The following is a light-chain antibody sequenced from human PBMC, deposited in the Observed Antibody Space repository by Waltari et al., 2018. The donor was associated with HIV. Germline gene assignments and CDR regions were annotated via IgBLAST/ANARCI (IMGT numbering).Light chain of an antibody. CDR3: QQSYSTPPT. CDR2: AAS. CDR1: QNIDTY. J-gene: IGKJ2*01. Sequence: DIQMTQSPSSLSAFVGDRVTITCRASQNIDTYLNWYQHRSGTPPKLLIYAASSLQTGVPSRFSASGSGTDFIFTITSLHPDDLATYYCQQSYSTPPTFGQGTQLELK. V-gene: IGKV1-39*01.